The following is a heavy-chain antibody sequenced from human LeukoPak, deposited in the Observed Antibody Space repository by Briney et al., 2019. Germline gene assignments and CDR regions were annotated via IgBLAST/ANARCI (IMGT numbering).Heavy chain of an antibody. CDR3: ARVGDFGDYGGTD. V-gene: IGHV1-46*01. CDR1: GYTFTSYY. Sequence: GASVKVSCKASGYTFTSYYIPWVRQAPGQGLEWMGIINPNDGSTSYSQKFQGRVTMTRDMSTNTAYMELSSLRSEDTAVYYCARVGDFGDYGGTDWGQGTLVTVSS. CDR2: INPNDGST. J-gene: IGHJ4*02. D-gene: IGHD4-17*01.